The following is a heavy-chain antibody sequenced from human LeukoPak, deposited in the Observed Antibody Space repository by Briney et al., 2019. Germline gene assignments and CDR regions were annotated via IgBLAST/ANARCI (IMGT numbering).Heavy chain of an antibody. CDR2: ISAYNGNT. CDR3: AKGHIVVVTASIDY. D-gene: IGHD2-21*02. J-gene: IGHJ4*02. CDR1: GYTFTSYG. V-gene: IGHV1-18*01. Sequence: ASVKVSCKASGYTFTSYGISWVRQAPGQGLEWMGWISAYNGNTNYAQKLQGRVTMTTDTSTSTAYMELRSLRSDDTAVYYCAKGHIVVVTASIDYWGQGTLVTVSS.